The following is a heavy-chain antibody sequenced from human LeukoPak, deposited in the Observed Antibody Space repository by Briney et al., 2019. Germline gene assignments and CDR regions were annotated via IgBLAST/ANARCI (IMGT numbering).Heavy chain of an antibody. CDR1: GGSISSTSYY. CDR3: ARARRYSSRHDASDI. D-gene: IGHD6-13*01. CDR2: VYYTGTT. Sequence: PSETLSLTCSVSGGSISSTSYYWNWIRQPPGKGLEWIGSVYYTGTTTYNPSLKSRVTISVDTSKDQFSLKLSSVTAADTALYYCARARRYSSRHDASDIWGQGTMVTVSS. V-gene: IGHV4-61*01. J-gene: IGHJ3*02.